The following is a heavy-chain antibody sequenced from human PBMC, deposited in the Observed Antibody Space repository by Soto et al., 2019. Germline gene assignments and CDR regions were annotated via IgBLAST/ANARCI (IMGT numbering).Heavy chain of an antibody. CDR2: IWYDGSRT. CDR1: GFTFSTYG. Sequence: QVQLVESGGGVVQPGTSLRLSCAASGFTFSTYGMHWVRQAPGKGLDWVALIWYDGSRTHYAESVKGGFTISRDNSKNTLLLQMNSLRVEDTAVYYCAREQIGVSGSTYDYWGQGTLVTVSS. CDR3: AREQIGVSGSTYDY. J-gene: IGHJ4*02. V-gene: IGHV3-33*01. D-gene: IGHD6-19*01.